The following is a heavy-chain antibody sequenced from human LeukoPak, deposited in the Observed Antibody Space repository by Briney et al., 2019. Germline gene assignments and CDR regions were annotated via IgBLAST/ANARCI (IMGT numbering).Heavy chain of an antibody. Sequence: GGSLRLSCAASGFTFDDYAMHWVRQAPGKGLAWVSGISWNSGSIGYADSVKGRFTISRDNAKNSLYLQMNSLRAEDMALYYCAKSKDWYYFDYWGQGTLVTVSS. CDR1: GFTFDDYA. D-gene: IGHD2-21*01. V-gene: IGHV3-9*03. CDR2: ISWNSGSI. CDR3: AKSKDWYYFDY. J-gene: IGHJ4*02.